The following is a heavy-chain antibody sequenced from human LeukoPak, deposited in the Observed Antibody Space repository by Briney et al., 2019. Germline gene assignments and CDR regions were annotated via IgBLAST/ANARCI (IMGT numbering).Heavy chain of an antibody. CDR3: ARFMSGTYPDW. J-gene: IGHJ4*02. Sequence: SETLSLTCTVSGDSISSHSWGWIRQPPGKGPEWIGYIYYSGRTHFHPSLKSRVTMSVDTSKNQFSLRLSSVAAADTAMYYCARFMSGTYPDWWGPGTLVTVSS. V-gene: IGHV4-59*11. D-gene: IGHD1-26*01. CDR1: GDSISSHS. CDR2: IYYSGRT.